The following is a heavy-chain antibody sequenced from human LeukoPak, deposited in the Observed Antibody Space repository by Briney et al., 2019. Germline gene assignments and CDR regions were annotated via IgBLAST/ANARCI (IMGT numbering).Heavy chain of an antibody. V-gene: IGHV4-34*01. CDR3: ARAPGYYYDSSGYCLDY. D-gene: IGHD3-22*01. CDR1: GGSLSGFY. J-gene: IGHJ4*02. CDR2: IHHSGRT. Sequence: PSETLSLNCSVYGGSLSGFYWSWLRQAPGKGLERIGEIHHSGRTSHNPSLKSRVTMSVDTSTNQFSLKMSAVTAADTAVYYCARAPGYYYDSSGYCLDYWGQGSMVTVSS.